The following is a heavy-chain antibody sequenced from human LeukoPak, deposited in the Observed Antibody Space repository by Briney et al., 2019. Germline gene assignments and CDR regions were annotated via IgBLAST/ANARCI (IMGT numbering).Heavy chain of an antibody. D-gene: IGHD1-26*01. CDR1: GGSISSSSYY. V-gene: IGHV4-39*07. Sequence: SETLSLTCTVSGGSISSSSYYWGWIRQPPGKGLEWIGSIYYSGSTYYNPSLKSRVTISVDTSKNQFSLKLSSVTAADTAVYYCARDGGAYVDYWGQGTLVTVSS. CDR2: IYYSGST. CDR3: ARDGGAYVDY. J-gene: IGHJ4*02.